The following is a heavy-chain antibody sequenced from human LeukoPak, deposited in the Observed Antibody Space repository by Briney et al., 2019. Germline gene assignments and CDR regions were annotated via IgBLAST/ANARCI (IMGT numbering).Heavy chain of an antibody. Sequence: GGSLRLSCAASGFTFSSYSMNWVRQAPGKGLEWVSSISSSSSYIYYADSVKGRFTISRDNAKNSLYLQMNSLRAEDTAVYYCARDFRQQLVHKGDYWGQGTLVIVSS. J-gene: IGHJ4*02. V-gene: IGHV3-21*01. CDR3: ARDFRQQLVHKGDY. D-gene: IGHD6-13*01. CDR1: GFTFSSYS. CDR2: ISSSSSYI.